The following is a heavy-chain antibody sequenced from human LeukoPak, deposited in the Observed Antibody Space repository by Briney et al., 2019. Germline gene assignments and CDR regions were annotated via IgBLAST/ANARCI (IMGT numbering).Heavy chain of an antibody. Sequence: GGSLRLSCAASGFTFSSYAMHWVRQAPGKGLEWVAVISYDGSNKYYADSVKGRFTISRDNSKNTMYLQMNSLRAEDTGVYYCARGMLGLPLDYWGQGTLVTVSS. CDR2: ISYDGSNK. D-gene: IGHD1-26*01. CDR3: ARGMLGLPLDY. CDR1: GFTFSSYA. V-gene: IGHV3-30*04. J-gene: IGHJ4*02.